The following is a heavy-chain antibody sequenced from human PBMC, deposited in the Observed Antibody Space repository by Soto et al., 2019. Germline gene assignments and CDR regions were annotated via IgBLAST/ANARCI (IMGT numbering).Heavy chain of an antibody. Sequence: EVQLLESGGGLVQPGGSLRLSCAASGFTFSSYAMSWVRQAPGKGLEWVSAISGSGGSTYYADSVKGRFTISRDNSKNTRYPKMTSLRAEDTAVYYCAKGGQQLGGGYFDYWGQGTLVTVSS. CDR1: GFTFSSYA. J-gene: IGHJ4*02. CDR2: ISGSGGST. V-gene: IGHV3-23*01. CDR3: AKGGQQLGGGYFDY. D-gene: IGHD6-13*01.